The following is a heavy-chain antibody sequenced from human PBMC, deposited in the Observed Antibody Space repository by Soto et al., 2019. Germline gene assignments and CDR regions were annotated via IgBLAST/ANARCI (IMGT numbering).Heavy chain of an antibody. Sequence: ASVQVSCKASGYTFTSYDINWLRQATGQGLEWMGWMNPNSGNTGYAQKLQGRLTMTRNTSISTAYMELSSLRSEDTAVYYCARVRAPRGYSYGRYGMDVWGQGTTVTVSS. CDR1: GYTFTSYD. CDR2: MNPNSGNT. J-gene: IGHJ6*02. V-gene: IGHV1-8*01. CDR3: ARVRAPRGYSYGRYGMDV. D-gene: IGHD5-18*01.